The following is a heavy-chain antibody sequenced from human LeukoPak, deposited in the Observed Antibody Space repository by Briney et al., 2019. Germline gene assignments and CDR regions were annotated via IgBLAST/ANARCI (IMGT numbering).Heavy chain of an antibody. Sequence: SETLSLTCTVSGGSISTYYWSWIRQPAGKGLEWIGRIYSGSPYYNPSLKSRVTISVDTSKKQFSLKLSSVTAADTAVYYCARHVGFITMVRGVINNNWFDPWGQGTLVTVSS. V-gene: IGHV4-59*05. J-gene: IGHJ5*02. CDR1: GGSISTYY. D-gene: IGHD3-10*01. CDR3: ARHVGFITMVRGVINNNWFDP. CDR2: IYSGSP.